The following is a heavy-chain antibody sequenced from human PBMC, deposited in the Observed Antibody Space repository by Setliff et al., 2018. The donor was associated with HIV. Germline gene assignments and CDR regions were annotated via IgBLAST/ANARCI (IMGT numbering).Heavy chain of an antibody. CDR2: LYTSGST. CDR3: ARDATSEGYMDV. Sequence: SETLSLTCTVSGGSISSYSWSWIRQPPGKGLEWIGYLYTSGSTNYNPSRKGRVTISVYKSENQFSLQLTSVTAADTAMYFCARDATSEGYMDVWGKGTTVTVSS. J-gene: IGHJ6*03. CDR1: GGSISSYS. V-gene: IGHV4-4*08.